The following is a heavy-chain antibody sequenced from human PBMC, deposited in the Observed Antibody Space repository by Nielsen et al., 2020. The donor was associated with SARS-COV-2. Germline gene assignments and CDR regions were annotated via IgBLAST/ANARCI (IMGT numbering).Heavy chain of an antibody. V-gene: IGHV3-48*03. CDR3: ARGTVGASRGRFDY. CDR2: ISSSGSTI. J-gene: IGHJ4*02. CDR1: GFTFSSYE. Sequence: GGSLRLSCAASGFTFSSYEMNWVRQAPGKGLEWVSYISSSGSTIYYADSVKGRFTISRDNAKNSLYLQMNSLRAEDTAVYYCARGTVGASRGRFDYWGQGTLVTVSS. D-gene: IGHD1-26*01.